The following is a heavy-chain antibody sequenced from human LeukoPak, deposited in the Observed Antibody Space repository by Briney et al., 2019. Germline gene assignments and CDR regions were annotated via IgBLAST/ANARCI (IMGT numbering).Heavy chain of an antibody. CDR3: ASSGNYYDSSGYPTIDY. CDR1: GGSFSGYY. J-gene: IGHJ4*02. Sequence: PSETLSLTCAVYGGSFSGYYWSWIRQPPGKGLEWIGEINHSGSTNYNPSLKSRVTISVDTSKNQFSLKLSSVTAADTAVYYCASSGNYYDSSGYPTIDYWGQGTLVTVSS. CDR2: INHSGST. V-gene: IGHV4-34*01. D-gene: IGHD3-22*01.